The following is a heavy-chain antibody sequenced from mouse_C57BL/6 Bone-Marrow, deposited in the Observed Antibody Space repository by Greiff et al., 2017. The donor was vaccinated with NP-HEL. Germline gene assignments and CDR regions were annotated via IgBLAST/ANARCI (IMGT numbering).Heavy chain of an antibody. D-gene: IGHD2-2*01. J-gene: IGHJ2*01. V-gene: IGHV3-6*01. Sequence: EVKLMESGPGLVKPSQSLSLTCSVTGYSITSGYYWNWIRQFPGNKLEWMGYISYDGSNNYNPSLKNRISITRDKSKNQFFLKLNSVTTEDTATYYCARGGDYGYNFDYWGQGTTLTVSS. CDR3: ARGGDYGYNFDY. CDR2: ISYDGSN. CDR1: GYSITSGYY.